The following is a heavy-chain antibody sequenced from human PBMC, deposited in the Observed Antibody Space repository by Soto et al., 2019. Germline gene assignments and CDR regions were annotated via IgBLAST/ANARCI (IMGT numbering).Heavy chain of an antibody. V-gene: IGHV3-74*01. CDR2: INSDGRTT. Sequence: LRLSCAASGFTFSAYWMHWVRLAPGKGLVWVSRINSDGRTTNYADSVKGRFTISRDNAKNTLYLDMSNLRAEDAAVYYCTRREGFCSGGTCYFDHWSQGTLVTVS. CDR3: TRREGFCSGGTCYFDH. D-gene: IGHD2-15*01. CDR1: GFTFSAYW. J-gene: IGHJ4*02.